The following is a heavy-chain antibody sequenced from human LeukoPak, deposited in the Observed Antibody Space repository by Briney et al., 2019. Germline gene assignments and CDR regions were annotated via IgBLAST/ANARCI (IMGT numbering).Heavy chain of an antibody. Sequence: ASVKVSCKASGYTFTSYHMRWVRQAPGQGLEWMGIVNSSGDITLYAQRFQGRVTVTRDTSTSTVYMELRSLRSEETAVYYCVREDPNTYFFAFWGQGTLVTVSS. CDR3: VREDPNTYFFAF. V-gene: IGHV1-46*01. J-gene: IGHJ4*02. CDR1: GYTFTSYH. CDR2: VNSSGDIT. D-gene: IGHD3-16*01.